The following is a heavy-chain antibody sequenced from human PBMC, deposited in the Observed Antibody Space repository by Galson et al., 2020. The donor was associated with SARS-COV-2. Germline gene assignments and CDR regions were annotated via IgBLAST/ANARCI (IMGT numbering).Heavy chain of an antibody. D-gene: IGHD6-13*01. J-gene: IGHJ2*01. CDR1: GAPLSNYY. CDR3: ARGRAVSSSYTLHCYFDL. Sequence: SETLSLTCTVSGAPLSNYYWNWVRQPAGKGLEWIGRVYTSGSNLHNPSLKSRVTMSVDTSKRQFSLELSSVTAADTAVYYCARGRAVSSSYTLHCYFDLWGRGTLFTVSS. CDR2: VYTSGSN. V-gene: IGHV4-4*07.